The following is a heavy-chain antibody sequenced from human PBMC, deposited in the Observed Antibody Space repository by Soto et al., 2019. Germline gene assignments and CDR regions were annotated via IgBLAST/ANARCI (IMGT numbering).Heavy chain of an antibody. Sequence: GESLKISCKGSGYSFTSYWIGWVRQMPGKGLEWMGIIYPGDSDTRYSPSFQGQVTISADKSISTAYLQWSSLKASDTAMYYCARHPYCTNGVCSSNWFDPWGQGTLVTV. CDR3: ARHPYCTNGVCSSNWFDP. V-gene: IGHV5-51*01. CDR1: GYSFTSYW. J-gene: IGHJ5*02. CDR2: IYPGDSDT. D-gene: IGHD2-8*01.